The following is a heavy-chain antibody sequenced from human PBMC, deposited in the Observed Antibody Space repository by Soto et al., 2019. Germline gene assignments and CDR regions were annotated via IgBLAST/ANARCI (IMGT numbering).Heavy chain of an antibody. D-gene: IGHD3-22*01. CDR3: ARQHHKYDSSGYHDC. Sequence: PSETLSLTCTVSGGSTTSGGYYWNWIRQHPGKGLEWIGYIHHSGSNYHNPSLESRVTMSIDTSKHQISLKLSSVTAADTAIYYSARQHHKYDSSGYHDCWGQGTLVTVSS. V-gene: IGHV4-31*03. CDR1: GGSTTSGGYY. CDR2: IHHSGSN. J-gene: IGHJ4*02.